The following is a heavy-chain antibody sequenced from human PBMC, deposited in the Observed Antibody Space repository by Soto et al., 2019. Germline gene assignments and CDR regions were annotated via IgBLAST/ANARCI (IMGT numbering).Heavy chain of an antibody. J-gene: IGHJ4*02. D-gene: IGHD6-19*01. CDR1: GGSISGHY. Sequence: SETLSLTCTVSGGSISGHYWIWIRQSPVNGLEWIGYIFYTGSTNYNPSLKSRVTLSVDTPKNQFSLRLSPVTAADTAVYYCARVGSSGWSPDYWGQGTLVT. CDR2: IFYTGST. V-gene: IGHV4-59*11. CDR3: ARVGSSGWSPDY.